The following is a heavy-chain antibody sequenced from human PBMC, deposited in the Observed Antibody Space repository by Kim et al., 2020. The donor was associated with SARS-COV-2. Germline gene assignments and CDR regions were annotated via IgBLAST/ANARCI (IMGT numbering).Heavy chain of an antibody. V-gene: IGHV3-53*01. D-gene: IGHD2-15*01. J-gene: IGHJ4*02. CDR1: GFTVSSNY. Sequence: GGSLRLSCAASGFTVSSNYMSWVRQAPGKGLEWVSVIYSGGSTYYADSVKGRFTISRDNSKNTLYLQMNSLRAEDTAVYYCARGGRFCSGGSCSTGYWGQGTLVTVSS. CDR3: ARGGRFCSGGSCSTGY. CDR2: IYSGGST.